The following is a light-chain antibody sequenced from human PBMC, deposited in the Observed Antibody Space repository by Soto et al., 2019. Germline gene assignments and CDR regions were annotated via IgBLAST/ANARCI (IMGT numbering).Light chain of an antibody. CDR1: QTISSNY. V-gene: IGKV3-20*01. J-gene: IGKJ3*01. CDR3: QQYGRSPPEFT. Sequence: EIVLTQSPGTLSLSAGERATLSCRASQTISSNYLAWYQQKPGQAPRLLIFGASYRATGIPDRFSGSGSGTDLTLTISRLEPEDFAVYYCQQYGRSPPEFTFGPGTKVDIK. CDR2: GAS.